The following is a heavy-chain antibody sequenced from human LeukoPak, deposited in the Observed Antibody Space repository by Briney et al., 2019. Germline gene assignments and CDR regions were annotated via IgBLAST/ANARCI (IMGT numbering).Heavy chain of an antibody. D-gene: IGHD4-11*01. CDR3: AREDHSNYNY. CDR1: GFTLSGYW. V-gene: IGHV3-7*01. CDR2: IKVDGGEK. Sequence: PGGSLRLSCAASGFTLSGYWMSWARQAPGKGLEWVANIKVDGGEKFYVDSVKGRFTISRDNAKNSLYLQMNSLRAEDTAVYYCAREDHSNYNYWGQGTLVTVSS. J-gene: IGHJ4*02.